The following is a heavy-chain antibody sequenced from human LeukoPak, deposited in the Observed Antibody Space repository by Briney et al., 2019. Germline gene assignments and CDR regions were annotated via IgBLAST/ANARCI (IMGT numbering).Heavy chain of an antibody. V-gene: IGHV1-18*01. CDR2: ISAYDGNT. D-gene: IGHD5-18*01. Sequence: ASVKVSCKASGYTFSSYGISWARQAPGQGLEWMGWISAYDGNTNYAQKLQGRVTMTTDTSTSTAYVELRSLRSDDTAVYYCARAVRGYSYAYLPYWGQGTLVTVSS. J-gene: IGHJ4*02. CDR3: ARAVRGYSYAYLPY. CDR1: GYTFSSYG.